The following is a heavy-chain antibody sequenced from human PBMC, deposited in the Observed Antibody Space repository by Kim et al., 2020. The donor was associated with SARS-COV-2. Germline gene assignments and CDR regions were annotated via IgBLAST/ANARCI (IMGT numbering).Heavy chain of an antibody. D-gene: IGHD3-3*01. CDR3: AKYGATIVGAGGMDV. V-gene: IGHV3-23*03. Sequence: SLKGRFTISRDNSKTTLYLQMNSLRAEDTAVYYCAKYGATIVGAGGMDVWGQGTTVTVSS. J-gene: IGHJ6*02.